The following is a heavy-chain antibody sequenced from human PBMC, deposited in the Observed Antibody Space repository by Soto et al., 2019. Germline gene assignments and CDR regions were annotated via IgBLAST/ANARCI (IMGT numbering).Heavy chain of an antibody. V-gene: IGHV4-39*02. CDR1: GGSISSSSYY. CDR2: IYYSGNT. D-gene: IGHD2-15*01. CDR3: AREGGRYCTGGSCQVDY. J-gene: IGHJ4*02. Sequence: SETLSLTCTVSGGSISSSSYYWGWIRQPPGKGLEWIGSIYYSGNTYYTPSLKSRVTISVDTSKNQFSLKLSSVTAADTAVYYCAREGGRYCTGGSCQVDYWGQGSLVTVSS.